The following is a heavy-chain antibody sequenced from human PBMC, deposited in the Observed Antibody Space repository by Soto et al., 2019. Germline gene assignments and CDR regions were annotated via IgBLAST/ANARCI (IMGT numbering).Heavy chain of an antibody. D-gene: IGHD2-2*01. Sequence: SETLSLTCTVSGGSISSGGYYWSWIRQHPGKGLEWIGYIYYSGSTYYNPSLKSRVTISVDTSKNQFSLKLSSVTAADTAVYYCARANYCSSTSCYSDLDGLAVVRPYNWFDPWGQGTLVT. CDR2: IYYSGST. J-gene: IGHJ5*02. V-gene: IGHV4-31*02. CDR3: ARANYCSSTSCYSDLDGLAVVRPYNWFDP. CDR1: GGSISSGGYY.